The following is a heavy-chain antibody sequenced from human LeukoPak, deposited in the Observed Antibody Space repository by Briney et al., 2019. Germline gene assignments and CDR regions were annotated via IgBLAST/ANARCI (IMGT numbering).Heavy chain of an antibody. Sequence: SQTLSLTCVISGDSVSSNSATWHWIRQSPSRGLEWLGRTYYRSKWYHDYAVSVKSRITINPDTSKNQFSLQLNPVTPEDTAVYYCARWDRTAAGSTDYWGQGTLVTVSS. CDR2: TYYRSKWYH. D-gene: IGHD6-13*01. CDR1: GDSVSSNSAT. J-gene: IGHJ4*02. CDR3: ARWDRTAAGSTDY. V-gene: IGHV6-1*01.